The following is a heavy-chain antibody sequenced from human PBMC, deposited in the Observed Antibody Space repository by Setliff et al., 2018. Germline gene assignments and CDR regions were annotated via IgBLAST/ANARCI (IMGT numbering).Heavy chain of an antibody. CDR3: ARASRFGTAIYKGDYYMDV. D-gene: IGHD2-21*02. V-gene: IGHV7-4-1*01. CDR1: GYTFTNYA. Sequence: ASVKVSCKASGYTFTNYAMTWMRQAPGQGLEYMGWINTNTGNPSYAQGFTGRFVFSLDTSVSTAYLQIYSLKAEDTAVYYCARASRFGTAIYKGDYYMDVWGNGTTVTVSS. CDR2: INTNTGNP. J-gene: IGHJ6*03.